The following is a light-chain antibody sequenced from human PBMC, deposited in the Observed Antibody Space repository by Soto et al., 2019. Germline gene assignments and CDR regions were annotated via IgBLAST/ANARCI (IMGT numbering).Light chain of an antibody. Sequence: VLTQSPGTLSLSPGERATLSCRASQSVSSSYLAWYQQRPGQAPRLLIYGASTRATGVPARFSGRGSGTEFTLTISSLQSEDFAVYYCQQYTNWPPNTFGQGTRLEIK. CDR1: QSVSSSY. J-gene: IGKJ5*01. CDR2: GAS. V-gene: IGKV3-15*01. CDR3: QQYTNWPPNT.